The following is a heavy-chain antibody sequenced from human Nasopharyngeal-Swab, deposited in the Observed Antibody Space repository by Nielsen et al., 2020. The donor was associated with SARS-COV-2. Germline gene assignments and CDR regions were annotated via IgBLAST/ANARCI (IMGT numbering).Heavy chain of an antibody. CDR2: IDDSGTT. J-gene: IGHJ4*02. D-gene: IGHD2-2*01. CDR3: ARRVVSPEFYFDY. V-gene: IGHV4-39*01. Sequence: WIARHPGKGLEWIGNIDDSGTTFYSPSLKTRVTLSVDTSQNQFSLNLISVTAADTAVYYCARRVVSPEFYFDYWGQGALVTVSS.